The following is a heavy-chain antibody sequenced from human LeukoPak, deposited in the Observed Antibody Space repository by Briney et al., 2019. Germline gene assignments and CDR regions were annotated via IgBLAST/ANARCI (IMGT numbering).Heavy chain of an antibody. CDR2: IIPIFGTA. CDR3: AVTYYYGTGRRRMGFYFDY. CDR1: GGTFSSYA. D-gene: IGHD3-10*01. J-gene: IGHJ4*02. Sequence: ATVKVSCKASGGTFSSYAISWVRQAPGQGLEWVGGIIPIFGTANYAQKFQGRVTITTDESTSTAYMELSSLRSEDTAVYYCAVTYYYGTGRRRMGFYFDYWGQGTLITVSS. V-gene: IGHV1-69*05.